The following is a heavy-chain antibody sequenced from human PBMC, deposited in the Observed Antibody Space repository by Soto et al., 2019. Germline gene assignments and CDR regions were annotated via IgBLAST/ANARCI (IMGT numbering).Heavy chain of an antibody. J-gene: IGHJ4*02. CDR1: GGSIISYY. D-gene: IGHD6-19*01. CDR2: IYYSGST. CDR3: ARVAAVAWHFDY. V-gene: IGHV4-59*01. Sequence: PSETLSLTCTVSGGSIISYYWSWIRQPPGKGLEWIGYIYYSGSTNYNPSLKSRVTISVDTSKNQFSLKLSSVTAADTAVYYCARVAAVAWHFDYWGQGTLVTVSS.